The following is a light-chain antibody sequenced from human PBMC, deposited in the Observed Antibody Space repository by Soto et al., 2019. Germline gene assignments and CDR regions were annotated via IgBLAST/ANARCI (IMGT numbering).Light chain of an antibody. V-gene: IGKV3-11*01. CDR1: QSVSSY. CDR3: QQRSSWPLT. CDR2: DAS. Sequence: EIVLTQSPATLSLSPGESATLSCRASQSVSSYLAWYQQKLGQAPRLLIYDASNRATGIPARFSGSGSGTDFTLTISSLEPEDFAVSYCQQRSSWPLTFGGGTKVEFK. J-gene: IGKJ4*01.